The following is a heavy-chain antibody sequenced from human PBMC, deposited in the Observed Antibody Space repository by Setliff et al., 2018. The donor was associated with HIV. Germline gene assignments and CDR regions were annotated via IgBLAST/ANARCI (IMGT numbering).Heavy chain of an antibody. CDR1: GDSMSSGSYF. Sequence: SETLSLTCSVSGDSMSSGSYFWGWIRQTPGKGLEWIAIIHYNGRTYYDPSLKSRVTIFVDTSKTQFYLKLRSVTASDTAVYYCARYTSKVDWFDPWGQGTLVTVSS. CDR3: ARYTSKVDWFDP. CDR2: IHYNGRT. J-gene: IGHJ5*02. D-gene: IGHD2-2*02. V-gene: IGHV4-39*01.